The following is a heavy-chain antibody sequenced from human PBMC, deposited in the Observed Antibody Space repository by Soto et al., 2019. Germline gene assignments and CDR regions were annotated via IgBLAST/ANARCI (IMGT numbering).Heavy chain of an antibody. CDR2: IYYSGST. J-gene: IGHJ4*02. Sequence: SETLSLTCTVSDGSISSSSYYWGWIRQPPGKGMEWIGSIYYSGSTYYNPSLKSRVTISVDTSKNQFSLKLSSVTAADTAVYYCARHIEDSWFVEFLYRAYFDYWGQGTLVTVSS. CDR3: ARHIEDSWFVEFLYRAYFDY. D-gene: IGHD3-10*01. V-gene: IGHV4-39*01. CDR1: DGSISSSSYY.